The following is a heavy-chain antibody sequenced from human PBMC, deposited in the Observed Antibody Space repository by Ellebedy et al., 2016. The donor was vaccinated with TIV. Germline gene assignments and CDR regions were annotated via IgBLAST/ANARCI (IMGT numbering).Heavy chain of an antibody. Sequence: AASVKVSCKVSGYTLTELSMHWVRQAPGKGLEWMGGFDPEDGETIYAQKFQGRITMTEDTSTDTAYMELSSLRSEDTAVYYCATWDARVGATRAYYYYGMDVWGQGTTVTVSS. J-gene: IGHJ6*02. D-gene: IGHD1-26*01. CDR3: ATWDARVGATRAYYYYGMDV. CDR2: FDPEDGET. V-gene: IGHV1-24*01. CDR1: GYTLTELS.